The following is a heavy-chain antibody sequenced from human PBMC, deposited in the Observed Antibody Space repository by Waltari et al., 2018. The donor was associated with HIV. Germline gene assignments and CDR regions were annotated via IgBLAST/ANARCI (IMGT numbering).Heavy chain of an antibody. CDR3: ARGVSIVRGVMIRGHMDV. CDR2: INGYNGNT. Sequence: VQLVQPGAEMRKPGASVKVSCRASGYTFSAYIISQVGRAPGQGLEWMGWINGYNGNTNYAQKFQGRVNMTTDTSPSTAHVELESLRSDDTAVYYCARGVSIVRGVMIRGHMDVWGQGTTVTVSS. J-gene: IGHJ6*02. D-gene: IGHD3-10*01. V-gene: IGHV1-18*01. CDR1: GYTFSAYI.